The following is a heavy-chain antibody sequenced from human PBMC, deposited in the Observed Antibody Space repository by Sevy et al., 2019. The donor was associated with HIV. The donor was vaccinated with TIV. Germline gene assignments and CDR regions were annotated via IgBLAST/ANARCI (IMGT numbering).Heavy chain of an antibody. CDR1: GFPFSTYA. V-gene: IGHV3-30-3*01. CDR2: ISYDGSNK. D-gene: IGHD4-4*01. Sequence: GGSLRLSCAASGFPFSTYALHWVRQAPGKGLEWVAVISYDGSNKYYAASVKGRFTISRDSSKNTLYLQMNSLTTEDTAVYYCARDLRSNYNNYFDPWGQGTLVTVSS. J-gene: IGHJ5*02. CDR3: ARDLRSNYNNYFDP.